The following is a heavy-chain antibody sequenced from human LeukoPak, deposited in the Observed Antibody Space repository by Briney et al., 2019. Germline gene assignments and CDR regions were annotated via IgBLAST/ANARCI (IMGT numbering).Heavy chain of an antibody. V-gene: IGHV4-4*07. D-gene: IGHD3-22*01. Sequence: PSETLSLTCTVPGGSISSYYWSWIRQPAGKGLEWIGRIYTSGSTNYNPSLKSRVTMSVDTSKNQFSLKLSSVTAADTAVYYCARGYYDSSAQGAFDIWGQGTMVTVSS. CDR1: GGSISSYY. J-gene: IGHJ3*02. CDR3: ARGYYDSSAQGAFDI. CDR2: IYTSGST.